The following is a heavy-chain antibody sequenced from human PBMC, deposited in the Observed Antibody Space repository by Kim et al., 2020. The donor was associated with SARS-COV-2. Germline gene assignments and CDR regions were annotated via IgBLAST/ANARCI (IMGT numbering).Heavy chain of an antibody. CDR2: IDPSDSYT. D-gene: IGHD1-26*01. CDR3: ARRGGSYSDY. V-gene: IGHV5-10-1*01. CDR1: GYSFTSYW. Sequence: GESLKISCKGSGYSFTSYWISWVRQMPGKGLEWMGRIDPSDSYTNYSPSFQGHGTISADKSISTAYLQWSSLKASDTAMYYCARRGGSYSDYWGQGNLVTVSS. J-gene: IGHJ4*02.